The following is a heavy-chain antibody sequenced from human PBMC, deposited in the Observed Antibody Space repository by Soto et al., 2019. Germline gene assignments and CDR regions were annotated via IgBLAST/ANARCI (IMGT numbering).Heavy chain of an antibody. Sequence: GGSLRLSCAASGFTFSSYSMNWVRQAPGKGLEWVSYISSSSSTIYYADSVKGRFTISRDNAKNSLYLQMNSLRAEDTAVYYCARPRGYSYVLPDYWGQGTLVTVSS. J-gene: IGHJ4*02. CDR2: ISSSSSTI. D-gene: IGHD5-18*01. V-gene: IGHV3-48*01. CDR1: GFTFSSYS. CDR3: ARPRGYSYVLPDY.